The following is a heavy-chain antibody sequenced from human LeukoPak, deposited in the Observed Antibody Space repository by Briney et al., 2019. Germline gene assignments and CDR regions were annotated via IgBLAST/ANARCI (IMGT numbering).Heavy chain of an antibody. V-gene: IGHV3-30*18. J-gene: IGHJ4*02. CDR2: ISYDGSNK. D-gene: IGHD5-12*01. CDR3: AKGAEIYGPFDY. CDR1: GFTFSSYG. Sequence: GRSLRLSCAASGFTFSSYGMHWVRQAPGKGLEWVAVISYDGSNKYYADSVKGRFTISRDNSKNTLYLQMNSLRAEDTAVYYCAKGAEIYGPFDYWGQGTLVTVSS.